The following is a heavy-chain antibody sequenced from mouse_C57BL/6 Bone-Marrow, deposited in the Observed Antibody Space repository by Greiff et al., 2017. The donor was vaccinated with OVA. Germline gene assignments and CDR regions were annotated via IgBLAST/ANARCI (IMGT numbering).Heavy chain of an antibody. Sequence: EVQVVESGPGLVKPSQSLSLTCSVTGYSITSGYYWNWIRQFPGNKLEWMGYISYDGSNNYNPSLKNRISITRDTSKNQFFLKLNSVTTEDTATYYCANPLGNWGQGTLVTVSA. V-gene: IGHV3-6*01. CDR1: GYSITSGYY. D-gene: IGHD3-3*01. CDR2: ISYDGSN. J-gene: IGHJ3*01. CDR3: ANPLGN.